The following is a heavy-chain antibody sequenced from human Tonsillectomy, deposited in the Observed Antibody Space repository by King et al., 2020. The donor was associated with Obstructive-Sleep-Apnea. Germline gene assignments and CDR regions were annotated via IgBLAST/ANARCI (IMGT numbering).Heavy chain of an antibody. CDR1: GGSISSYY. J-gene: IGHJ4*02. Sequence: QLQESGPGLVKPSETLSLTCTVSGGSISSYYWSWIRQPAGKGLEWIGRIYTSGSTNYNPSLKSRVTMSVDTSKNQFSLKLSSVTAADTAVYYCARFGPSGSQDYFDYWGQGTLVTVSS. D-gene: IGHD1-26*01. CDR3: ARFGPSGSQDYFDY. V-gene: IGHV4-4*07. CDR2: IYTSGST.